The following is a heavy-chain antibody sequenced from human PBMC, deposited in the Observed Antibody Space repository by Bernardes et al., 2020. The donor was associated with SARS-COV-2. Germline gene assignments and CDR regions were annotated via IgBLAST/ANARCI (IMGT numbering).Heavy chain of an antibody. Sequence: GGSLRLWCAGSGFTFSNYGMHWVRQAPGKGLEWVATISYDGSQKKYADSVKGRFTISRDNSKNTLFLQMNSLRTEDTAVHFCAIGAVAGTESFGFWGQGALVTVSS. D-gene: IGHD6-19*01. CDR1: GFTFSNYG. J-gene: IGHJ4*02. CDR3: AIGAVAGTESFGF. CDR2: ISYDGSQK. V-gene: IGHV3-30*03.